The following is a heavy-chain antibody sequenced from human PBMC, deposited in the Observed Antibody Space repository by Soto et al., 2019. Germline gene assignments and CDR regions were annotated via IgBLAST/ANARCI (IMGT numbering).Heavy chain of an antibody. CDR3: TRDLFSYDYSGILWFDP. CDR1: GFAFSGSA. Sequence: EVQLVESGGGLVQPGGSLKLSCAASGFAFSGSAMYWVRQASGKGPEWVGRIRSKGHNYATEYAASVKGRFTISRDDSKNTASLQMNSLQTEDTAVYYCTRDLFSYDYSGILWFDPWCQGTLVTVSS. V-gene: IGHV3-73*02. J-gene: IGHJ5*02. D-gene: IGHD3-16*01. CDR2: IRSKGHNYAT.